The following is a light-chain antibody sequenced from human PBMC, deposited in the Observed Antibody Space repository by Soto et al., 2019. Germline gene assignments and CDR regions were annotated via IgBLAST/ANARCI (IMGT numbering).Light chain of an antibody. CDR1: QSVSGN. Sequence: EIVMTQSPATLSVSPGERATLSCRASQSVSGNLAWYQQKPGQPPRLLNYGASTRATGIPARFSGSGSGTEFTLTISSLQSEDFAVYYCQQYNNWALTFGGGTKVEIK. V-gene: IGKV3-15*01. J-gene: IGKJ4*01. CDR3: QQYNNWALT. CDR2: GAS.